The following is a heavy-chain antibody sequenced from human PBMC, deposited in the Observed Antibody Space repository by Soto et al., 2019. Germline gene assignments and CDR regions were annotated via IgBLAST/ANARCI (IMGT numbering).Heavy chain of an antibody. CDR1: GYSFTSYW. CDR2: IDPSDSYT. Sequence: GGSLKISCKGSGYSFTSYWISWVRQMPGKGLEWMGRIDPSDSYTNYSPSFQGHVTISADKSISTAYLQWSSLKASDTAMYYCASLLWFGEMSDGMDVWGQGTTVTVSS. V-gene: IGHV5-10-1*01. D-gene: IGHD3-10*01. J-gene: IGHJ6*02. CDR3: ASLLWFGEMSDGMDV.